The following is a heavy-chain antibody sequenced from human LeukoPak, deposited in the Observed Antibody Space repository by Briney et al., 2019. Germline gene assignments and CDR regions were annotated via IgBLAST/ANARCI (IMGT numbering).Heavy chain of an antibody. V-gene: IGHV3-30*02. Sequence: GGSLRLSCAASGFTFSSYGMHWVRQAPGKGLEGVAFIRYDGSNKYFADSVKDRFTISRDNSKNKLYLQMNSLRAEDTAVYYCAKDDLYYWGQGTLVTVSS. CDR1: GFTFSSYG. D-gene: IGHD2-8*01. J-gene: IGHJ4*02. CDR2: IRYDGSNK. CDR3: AKDDLYY.